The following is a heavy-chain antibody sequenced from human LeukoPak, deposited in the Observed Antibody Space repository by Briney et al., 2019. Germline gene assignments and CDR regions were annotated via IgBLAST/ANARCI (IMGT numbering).Heavy chain of an antibody. CDR1: GYTFTGYY. D-gene: IGHD3-10*01. V-gene: IGHV1-2*02. CDR2: INPNSGGT. CDR3: ARSVLLWFGDQALDY. J-gene: IGHJ4*02. Sequence: ASVKVSCKASGYTFTGYYMHWVRQAPGQGLEWMGWINPNSGGTNYAQKFQGRVTMTRDTSISTAYMELSRLRSDDTAVYYCARSVLLWFGDQALDYWGQGTLVTVSS.